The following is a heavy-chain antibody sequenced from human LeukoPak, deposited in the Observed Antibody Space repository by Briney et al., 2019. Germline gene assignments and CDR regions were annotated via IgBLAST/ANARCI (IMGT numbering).Heavy chain of an antibody. CDR3: AKDPMTTSAGWYFDL. Sequence: GGSLRLSCAASEFTFSSYNMNWVRQAPGKGLEWVSCISGSGKYIYYADSVKGRFTISRDNAKNSLYLQMNSLRAEDTAVYYCAKDPMTTSAGWYFDLWGRGTLVTVSS. D-gene: IGHD4-11*01. J-gene: IGHJ2*01. CDR1: EFTFSSYN. V-gene: IGHV3-21*01. CDR2: ISGSGKYI.